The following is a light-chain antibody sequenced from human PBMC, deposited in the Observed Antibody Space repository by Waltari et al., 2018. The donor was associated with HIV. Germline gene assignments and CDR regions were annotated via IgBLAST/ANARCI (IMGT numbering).Light chain of an antibody. CDR1: QTVLYSSNNKNY. Sequence: DIVMTQSPDSLALSLGERATINCKSSQTVLYSSNNKNYLAWYQQKPGQPPKLLIYWASTRESRVPDRCSGSGSGTDFTLTISSLQAEDVAVYYCQQYYSTPPTFGQGTRLEIK. CDR3: QQYYSTPPT. V-gene: IGKV4-1*01. J-gene: IGKJ5*01. CDR2: WAS.